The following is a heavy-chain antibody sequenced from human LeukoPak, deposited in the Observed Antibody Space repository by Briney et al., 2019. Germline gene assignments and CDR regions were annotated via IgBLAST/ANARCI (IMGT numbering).Heavy chain of an antibody. V-gene: IGHV3-48*04. CDR2: ITSSSSTI. Sequence: GGSLRLSCAASGFTFSSYSMNWVRQAPGKGLEWVSYITSSSSTIYYADSVKGRFTISRDNAKNSLYLQMNSLRAEDTAVYYCAELGITMIGGVWGKGTTVAISS. D-gene: IGHD3-10*02. J-gene: IGHJ6*04. CDR3: AELGITMIGGV. CDR1: GFTFSSYS.